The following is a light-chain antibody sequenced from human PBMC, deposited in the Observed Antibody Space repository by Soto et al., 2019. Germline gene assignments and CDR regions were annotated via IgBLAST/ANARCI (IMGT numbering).Light chain of an antibody. CDR1: QSLSGN. Sequence: EIVITQSPATLAGSPVETVTLSCRASQSLSGNLAWYQQKPGQAPRLLIFRASTRATGVPARFGGRGSGTEFTLTISGLQSEDFAVYYCQRYSKWPPWKFGPGTKVDIK. J-gene: IGKJ1*01. CDR3: QRYSKWPPWK. CDR2: RAS. V-gene: IGKV3-15*01.